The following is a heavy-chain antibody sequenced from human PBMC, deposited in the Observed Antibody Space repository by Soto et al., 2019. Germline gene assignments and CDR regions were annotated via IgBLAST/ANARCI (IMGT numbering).Heavy chain of an antibody. CDR1: GFTFSDYY. D-gene: IGHD6-13*01. CDR2: ISSSSSYT. CDR3: ARTITAAGGRRYFDL. J-gene: IGHJ2*01. V-gene: IGHV3-11*05. Sequence: QVQLVESGGGLVKPGGSLRLSCAASGFTFSDYYMSWIRQAPGKGLEWVSYISSSSSYTKYADSVKGRFTISRDNAKNSLYLQMNSLRDEDTAVYHCARTITAAGGRRYFDLWCRGTLVTVSS.